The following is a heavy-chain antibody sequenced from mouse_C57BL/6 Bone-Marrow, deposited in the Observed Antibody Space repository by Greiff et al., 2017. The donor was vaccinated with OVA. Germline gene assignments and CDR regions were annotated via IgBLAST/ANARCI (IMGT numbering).Heavy chain of an antibody. CDR3: ARGDYDVWYFDV. D-gene: IGHD2-4*01. Sequence: EVQLQQSGPELVKPGASVKISCKASGYTFTDYYMNWVKQSHGKSLEWIGDINPNNGGTSYNQKFKGKATLTVDKSSSTAYMERRSLTSEDSAVYYCARGDYDVWYFDVWGTGTTVTVSS. CDR1: GYTFTDYY. J-gene: IGHJ1*03. CDR2: INPNNGGT. V-gene: IGHV1-26*01.